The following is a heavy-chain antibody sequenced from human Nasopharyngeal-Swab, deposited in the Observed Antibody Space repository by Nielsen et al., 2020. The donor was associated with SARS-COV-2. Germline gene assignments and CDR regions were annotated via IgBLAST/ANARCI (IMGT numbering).Heavy chain of an antibody. J-gene: IGHJ4*02. Sequence: VRQAPGKGLEWVANINQGGSETYYADSVKGRFTISRDDAKNSLFLQMNSLAAADTAVYYCARGKRAYSSGWILGVDYFDYWGQGTLVTVSS. V-gene: IGHV3-7*03. CDR3: ARGKRAYSSGWILGVDYFDY. D-gene: IGHD6-19*01. CDR2: INQGGSET.